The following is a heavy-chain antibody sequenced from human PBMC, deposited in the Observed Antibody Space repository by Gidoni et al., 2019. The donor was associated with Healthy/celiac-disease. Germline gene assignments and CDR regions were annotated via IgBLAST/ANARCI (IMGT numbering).Heavy chain of an antibody. CDR2: ISYNESNK. J-gene: IGHJ5*02. Sequence: QVQLVESVGGVVQPGRSLRPPCAASGFTFSSYGMHWVRQAPGKGLEWVAVISYNESNKYYADSVKGRFTMSRDNSKNTLYLQMNSLRAEDTAVYYCAREDYGDYVSWFDPWGQGPLVTVSS. D-gene: IGHD4-17*01. V-gene: IGHV3-30*03. CDR3: AREDYGDYVSWFDP. CDR1: GFTFSSYG.